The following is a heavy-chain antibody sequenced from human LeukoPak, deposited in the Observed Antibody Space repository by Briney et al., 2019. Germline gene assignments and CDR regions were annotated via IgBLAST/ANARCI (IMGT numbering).Heavy chain of an antibody. V-gene: IGHV4-61*02. Sequence: SETLSLTCTVSGGSISSGSYYWSWIRQPAGQGLEWLVRIYTSGSTNYNPSLKSRVTISVDTSKNQFSLKLSSVTAADTAVYYCARATMFGDYFDYWGQGTLVTVSS. J-gene: IGHJ4*02. CDR1: GGSISSGSYY. CDR2: IYTSGST. CDR3: ARATMFGDYFDY. D-gene: IGHD3-10*02.